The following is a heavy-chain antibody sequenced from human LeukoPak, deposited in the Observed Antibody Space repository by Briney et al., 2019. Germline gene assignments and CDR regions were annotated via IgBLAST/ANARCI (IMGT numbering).Heavy chain of an antibody. D-gene: IGHD3-22*01. V-gene: IGHV1-24*01. J-gene: IGHJ4*02. Sequence: ASVKVSCKVSGYTLTDLSIHWVRQAPGKGLEWMGGFDPEDGETIYAQKFQGRVTMTTDTSTSTAYMELRSLRSDDTAVYYCARDLYDSSGYPCGDYWGQGTLVTVSS. CDR2: FDPEDGET. CDR3: ARDLYDSSGYPCGDY. CDR1: GYTLTDLS.